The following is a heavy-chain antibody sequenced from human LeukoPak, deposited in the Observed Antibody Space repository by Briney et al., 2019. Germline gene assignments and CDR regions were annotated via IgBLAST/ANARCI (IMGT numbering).Heavy chain of an antibody. Sequence: SETLSLTCTVSGGSISSYYWSWIRQPAGKGLEWIGRIYASGSTNYKPSLKSRVTMSLDTSKNQFSLKLTSVTAADTAVYYCARSNRTPWFGELLPYMDVWGKGTTVTVSS. CDR1: GGSISSYY. V-gene: IGHV4-4*07. D-gene: IGHD3-10*01. CDR2: IYASGST. J-gene: IGHJ6*03. CDR3: ARSNRTPWFGELLPYMDV.